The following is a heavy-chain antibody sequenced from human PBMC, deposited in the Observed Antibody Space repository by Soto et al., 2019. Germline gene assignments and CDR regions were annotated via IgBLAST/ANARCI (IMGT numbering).Heavy chain of an antibody. J-gene: IGHJ4*02. V-gene: IGHV3-30*18. CDR2: ISYDGSNK. CDR1: GFTFSSYG. Sequence: QVQLVESGGGVVQPGRSLRLSCAASGFTFSSYGMHWVRQAPGKGLEWVAVISYDGSNKYYADSVKGRFTISRDNSKNTLYLQMNSLRADDTAVYYCAKDGHSSSWPDYWGQGTLVTVSS. D-gene: IGHD6-13*01. CDR3: AKDGHSSSWPDY.